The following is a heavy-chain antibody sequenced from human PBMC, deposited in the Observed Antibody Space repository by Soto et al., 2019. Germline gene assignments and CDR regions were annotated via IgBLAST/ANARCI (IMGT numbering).Heavy chain of an antibody. CDR3: ARVPYCSSSGCYSWFDP. Sequence: GGSLRLSCAASGFTFSSYSMHWVRQAPGKGLEWVAVISYDGSNKYYADSVKGRFTISRDNSKNTLYLQMNSLRAEDTAVYYCARVPYCSSSGCYSWFDPWGQGTLVTVSS. CDR1: GFTFSSYS. V-gene: IGHV3-30-3*01. J-gene: IGHJ5*02. D-gene: IGHD2-2*01. CDR2: ISYDGSNK.